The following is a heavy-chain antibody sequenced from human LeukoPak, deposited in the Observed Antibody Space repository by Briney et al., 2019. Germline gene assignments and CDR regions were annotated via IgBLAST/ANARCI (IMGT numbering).Heavy chain of an antibody. CDR2: INPGDSGT. V-gene: IGHV5-51*01. CDR3: ARLDSSGFYYSNY. CDR1: GNSFTSHW. Sequence: GESLKIFCKGSGNSFTSHWLGWVRQMPGKGLEWMGIINPGDSGTRYSPSFQGQVTISADKSINTAYLQWSSLKASDTAMYYCARLDSSGFYYSNYWGQGTLVTVSS. D-gene: IGHD3-22*01. J-gene: IGHJ4*02.